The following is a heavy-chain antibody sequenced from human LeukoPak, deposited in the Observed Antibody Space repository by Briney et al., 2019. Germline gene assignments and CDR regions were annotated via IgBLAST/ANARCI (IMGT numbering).Heavy chain of an antibody. D-gene: IGHD2-2*01. J-gene: IGHJ4*02. CDR2: ISAYNGNT. Sequence: ASVKVSCKASGYTFTSYGISWVRQAPGQGLEWMGWISAYNGNTNYAQKLQGRVTMTTDTSTSTAYMELRSLRSDDTAVYYCARGYCSSTSCYSFDYWGQGTLVTVSS. V-gene: IGHV1-18*01. CDR1: GYTFTSYG. CDR3: ARGYCSSTSCYSFDY.